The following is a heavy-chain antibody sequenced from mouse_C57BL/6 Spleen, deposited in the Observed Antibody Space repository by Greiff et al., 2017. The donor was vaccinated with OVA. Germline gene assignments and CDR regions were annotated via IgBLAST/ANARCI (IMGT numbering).Heavy chain of an antibody. CDR3: ARSHGYYGWFAY. CDR2: IHPNSGST. CDR1: GYTFTSYW. V-gene: IGHV1-64*01. D-gene: IGHD2-3*01. Sequence: QVQLQQPGAELVKPGASVKLSCKASGYTFTSYWMHWVKQRPGQGLEWIGMIHPNSGSTNYNEKFKSKATLTVDKSSSTAYMQLSSLTSEDSAVYYGARSHGYYGWFAYWGQGTLVTVSA. J-gene: IGHJ3*01.